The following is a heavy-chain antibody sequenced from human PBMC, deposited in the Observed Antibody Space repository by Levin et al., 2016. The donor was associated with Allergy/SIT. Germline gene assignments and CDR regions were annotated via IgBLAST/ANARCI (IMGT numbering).Heavy chain of an antibody. CDR1: GYTFTSYY. CDR3: ARDLQVCDGSCYQAGHYFFGMDV. CDR2: IIPIFGIT. Sequence: ASVKVSCKASGYTFTSYYMQWVRQAPGQGLEWMGIIIPIFGITKYAQKFQGRVTITADESTSTAYMEVSSLRSEDTAVYYCARDLQVCDGSCYQAGHYFFGMDVWGQGTTVTVSS. J-gene: IGHJ6*02. V-gene: IGHV1-46*01. D-gene: IGHD2-15*01.